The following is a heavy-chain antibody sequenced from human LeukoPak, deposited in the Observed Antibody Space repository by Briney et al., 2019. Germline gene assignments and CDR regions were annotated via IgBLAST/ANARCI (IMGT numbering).Heavy chain of an antibody. CDR2: IIPILGIA. V-gene: IGHV1-69*04. CDR3: ARERGPFRDILTGYYNY. Sequence: ASVKVSCKASGGTFSSYAISWVRQAPGQGLEWMGRIIPILGIANYAQKFQGRVTITADKSTSTAYMELSSLRSEDTAVYYCARERGPFRDILTGYYNYWGQGTLVTVSS. D-gene: IGHD3-9*01. CDR1: GGTFSSYA. J-gene: IGHJ4*02.